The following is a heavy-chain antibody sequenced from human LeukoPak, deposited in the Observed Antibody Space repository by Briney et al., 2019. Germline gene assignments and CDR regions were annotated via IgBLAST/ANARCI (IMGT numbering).Heavy chain of an antibody. Sequence: SETLSLTCTVSGGSISSYYWSWIRQPPGKGLEWIGYIYYSGSTNYNPSLKSRVTVSVDTSKNQFSLKLSSVTAADTAVYYCARGSPSGNWFDPWGQGTLVTVSS. V-gene: IGHV4-59*01. CDR2: IYYSGST. CDR1: GGSISSYY. D-gene: IGHD7-27*01. J-gene: IGHJ5*02. CDR3: ARGSPSGNWFDP.